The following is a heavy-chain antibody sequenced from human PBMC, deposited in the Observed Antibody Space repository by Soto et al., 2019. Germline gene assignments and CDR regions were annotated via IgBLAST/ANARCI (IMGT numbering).Heavy chain of an antibody. CDR3: ARDVWGHGGVDY. Sequence: SETLSLTCTVSGGSISIGDYYWSWIRQPPGKGLEWIGYIYYSGSTYYNPSLKSRVTISVDTSKKQFSLKLSSVTAADTAVYYCARDVWGHGGVDYWGQGLLVTVSS. CDR1: GGSISIGDYY. D-gene: IGHD3-16*01. CDR2: IYYSGST. J-gene: IGHJ4*02. V-gene: IGHV4-30-4*01.